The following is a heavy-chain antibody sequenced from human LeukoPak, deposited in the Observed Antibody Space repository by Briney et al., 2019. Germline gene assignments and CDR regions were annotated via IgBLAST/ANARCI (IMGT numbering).Heavy chain of an antibody. CDR2: ISAYNGNT. V-gene: IGHV1-18*01. J-gene: IGHJ4*02. D-gene: IGHD3-3*01. Sequence: ASVKVSCKASGYTFTSYGISWVRQAPGQGLEWMGWISAYNGNTNYAQKLQGRVTMTTDTSTSTAYMELRSLRSDDTAVYYCARTDYDFWSGPLMGDYWGQGTLVTVSS. CDR3: ARTDYDFWSGPLMGDY. CDR1: GYTFTSYG.